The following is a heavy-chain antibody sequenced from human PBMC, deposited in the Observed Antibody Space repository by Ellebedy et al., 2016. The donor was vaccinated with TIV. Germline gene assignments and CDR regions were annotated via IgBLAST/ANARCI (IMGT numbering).Heavy chain of an antibody. D-gene: IGHD3-10*01. V-gene: IGHV3-15*07. Sequence: GGSLRLSCTASGFTFSNTWMNWVRQAPGKGLEWVGHIKSKIEGEATDYAAPAQGRFSISRDDLKNTLYLQINSLKTDDTGVYYCASDSPSLGAGELDYWGQGTLVAVSS. CDR3: ASDSPSLGAGELDY. CDR1: GFTFSNTW. CDR2: IKSKIEGEAT. J-gene: IGHJ4*02.